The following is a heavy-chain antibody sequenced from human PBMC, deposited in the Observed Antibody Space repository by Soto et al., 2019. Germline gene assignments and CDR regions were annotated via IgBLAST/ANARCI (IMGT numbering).Heavy chain of an antibody. CDR2: IIPIFGTA. J-gene: IGHJ5*02. CDR1: GGTFSSYA. Sequence: GASLKVSCKASGGTFSSYAISWVRQAPGQGLEWMGGIIPIFGTANYAQKFQGRVTITADKSTSTAYMELSSLRSEDTAVYYCARDSAAVAVGWFDPWGQGTLVTVSS. D-gene: IGHD6-19*01. V-gene: IGHV1-69*06. CDR3: ARDSAAVAVGWFDP.